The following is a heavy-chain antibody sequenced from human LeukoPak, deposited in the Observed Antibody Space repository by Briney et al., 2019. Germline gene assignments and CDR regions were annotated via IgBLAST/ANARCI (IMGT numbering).Heavy chain of an antibody. D-gene: IGHD5-18*01. V-gene: IGHV3-7*01. CDR1: GFAFSDSW. Sequence: GGSLRLSCAASGFAFSDSWMTWIRQAPGKGLEWVAFIRGDGSAKKYVDSVKGRFTISRDNAKNSLFLQMNSLRAEDTAVYYCARDRGWIQHDIWGQGTMVTVSS. CDR3: ARDRGWIQHDI. CDR2: IRGDGSAK. J-gene: IGHJ3*02.